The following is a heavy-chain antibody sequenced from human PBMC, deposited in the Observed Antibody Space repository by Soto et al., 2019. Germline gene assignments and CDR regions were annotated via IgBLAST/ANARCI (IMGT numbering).Heavy chain of an antibody. CDR1: GYSFTSYW. CDR3: AGRLRTRRLYDPIDS. D-gene: IGHD2-21*02. J-gene: IGHJ3*02. V-gene: IGHV5-51*01. Sequence: GESLKISCKGSGYSFTSYWIGWVRQTPGRGLEWMGIIHPGDSDIRYSPSFQGQVTFSADKSINTAFLQWNSLEASDTAMYYCAGRLRTRRLYDPIDSWGQGTMVTVSS. CDR2: IHPGDSDI.